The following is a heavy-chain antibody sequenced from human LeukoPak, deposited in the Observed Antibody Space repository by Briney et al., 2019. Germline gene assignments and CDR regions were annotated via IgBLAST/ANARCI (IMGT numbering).Heavy chain of an antibody. CDR1: GFTLSSYA. CDR3: TRGRGSYSLDY. CDR2: ISYDGSNE. D-gene: IGHD1-26*01. Sequence: PGGSLRLSCAASGFTLSSYAMHWVRQAPGKGLEWGAIISYDGSNEHYADSVKGRFTTSRDNSKNTLYLQMNSLRAEDTAIYYCTRGRGSYSLDYWGRGTLVTVSS. V-gene: IGHV3-30*01. J-gene: IGHJ4*02.